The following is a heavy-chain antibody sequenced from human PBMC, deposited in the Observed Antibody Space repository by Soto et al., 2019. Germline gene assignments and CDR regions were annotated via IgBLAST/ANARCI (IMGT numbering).Heavy chain of an antibody. CDR1: GGSFSGYY. Sequence: SETLSLTCAVYGGSFSGYYWSWIRQPPGKGLEWIGEINHSGSTNYNPSLKSRVTISVDTSKNQFSLKLSSVTAADTAVYYCARVPYGDYYFDYWGQGTLVTSPQ. CDR2: INHSGST. J-gene: IGHJ4*02. CDR3: ARVPYGDYYFDY. D-gene: IGHD4-17*01. V-gene: IGHV4-34*01.